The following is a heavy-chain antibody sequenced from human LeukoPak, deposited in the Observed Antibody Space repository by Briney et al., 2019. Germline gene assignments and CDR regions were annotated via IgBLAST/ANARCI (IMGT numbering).Heavy chain of an antibody. CDR3: ASTSWELPDY. J-gene: IGHJ4*02. Sequence: GGSLRLSCAASGFTFSSYWMSWVRQVPGKGLGWVANIKTDGSEKYYLDSVKGRFTISRDNAKNSLYLQMNSLRAEDTAVYYCASTSWELPDYWGQGTLVTVSS. D-gene: IGHD1-26*01. CDR2: IKTDGSEK. V-gene: IGHV3-7*01. CDR1: GFTFSSYW.